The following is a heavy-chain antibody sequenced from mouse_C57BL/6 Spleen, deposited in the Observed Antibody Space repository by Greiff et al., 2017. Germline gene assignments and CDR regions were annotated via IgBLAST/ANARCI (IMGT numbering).Heavy chain of an antibody. Sequence: DVKLVESGGGLVKPGGSLKLSCAASGFTFSDYGMHWVRQAPEKGLEWVAYISSGSSTIYYADTVKGRFTISRDNAKNTLFLQMTSLRSEDTAMYYCARRDGSSSYYAMDYWGQGTSVTVSS. D-gene: IGHD1-1*01. CDR1: GFTFSDYG. CDR2: ISSGSSTI. V-gene: IGHV5-17*01. CDR3: ARRDGSSSYYAMDY. J-gene: IGHJ4*01.